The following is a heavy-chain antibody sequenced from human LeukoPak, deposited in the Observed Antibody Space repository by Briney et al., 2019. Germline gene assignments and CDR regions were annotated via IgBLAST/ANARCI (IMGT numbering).Heavy chain of an antibody. CDR2: ISGSGGST. D-gene: IGHD2-21*01. CDR3: AKDLAGYCGGDCYSAFDI. J-gene: IGHJ3*02. Sequence: GGSLRLSCAASGFTFSSYAMSWVRQAPGKGLEWVSAISGSGGSTYYADSVKGRFTISRDNSKNTLYLQMNSLRAEDTAVYYCAKDLAGYCGGDCYSAFDIWGQGTMVTVSS. CDR1: GFTFSSYA. V-gene: IGHV3-23*01.